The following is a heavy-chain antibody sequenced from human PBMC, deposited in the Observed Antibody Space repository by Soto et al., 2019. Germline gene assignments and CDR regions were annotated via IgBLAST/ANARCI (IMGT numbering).Heavy chain of an antibody. V-gene: IGHV4-34*01. CDR1: GGSFSGYY. CDR3: ARSPGPEDYGDYRGDYYFDY. Sequence: QVQLQQWGAGLLKPSETLSLTCAVYGGSFSGYYWSWIRQPPGKGLEWIGEINHSGSTNYNPSLKSRVTLSVDTSKNQFSLKLSSVTAADTAVYYCARSPGPEDYGDYRGDYYFDYWGQGTLVTVSS. D-gene: IGHD4-17*01. J-gene: IGHJ4*02. CDR2: INHSGST.